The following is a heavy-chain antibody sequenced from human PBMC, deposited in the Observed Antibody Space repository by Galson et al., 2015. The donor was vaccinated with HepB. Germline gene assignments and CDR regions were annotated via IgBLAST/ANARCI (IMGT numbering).Heavy chain of an antibody. CDR2: IIPIFGTA. CDR1: GGTFSSYA. J-gene: IGHJ4*02. CDR3: ARLTNMEATNKRGGSKSGD. Sequence: SVKVSCKASGGTFSSYAISWVRQAPGQGLEWMGGIIPIFGTANYAQKFQGRVTITADESKSTAYMDLSSLRSEYTAVYYCARLTNMEATNKRGGSKSGDWGQGTLVTVSS. V-gene: IGHV1-69*13. D-gene: IGHD1-26*01.